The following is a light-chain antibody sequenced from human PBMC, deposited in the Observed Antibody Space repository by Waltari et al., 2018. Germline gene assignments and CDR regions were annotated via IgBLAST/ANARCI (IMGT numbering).Light chain of an antibody. CDR2: SVT. V-gene: IGLV2-11*01. Sequence: QSALTQPRSVSGSPGQSVTISCTGTSGDVGGYYYVSWYQQYPGKAPKLLIYSVTRRPSGVPARCSGSRSGNTASLTISGLQPEDEADYYCSSYAGSDTYILFGGGTKLTVL. CDR3: SSYAGSDTYIL. J-gene: IGLJ2*01. CDR1: SGDVGGYYY.